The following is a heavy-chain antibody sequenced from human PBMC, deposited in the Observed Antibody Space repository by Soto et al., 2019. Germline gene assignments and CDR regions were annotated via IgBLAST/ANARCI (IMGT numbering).Heavy chain of an antibody. CDR1: GITFSNYA. CDR3: ASRNYYDTSGYYFWYYFDF. J-gene: IGHJ4*02. CDR2: ISGSGDST. D-gene: IGHD3-22*01. V-gene: IGHV3-23*01. Sequence: GGSLRLSCAASGITFSNYAMSWVRQAPGKGLEWVSGISGSGDSTYYAESVKGRFTISRDNSKNTVYLQMNSLGAEDTAVYYCASRNYYDTSGYYFWYYFDFWGQGALVTV.